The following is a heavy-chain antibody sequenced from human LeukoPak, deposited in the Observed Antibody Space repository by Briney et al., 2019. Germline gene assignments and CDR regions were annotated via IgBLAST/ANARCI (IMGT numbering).Heavy chain of an antibody. J-gene: IGHJ4*02. CDR2: IYPGDSDT. V-gene: IGHV5-51*01. Sequence: GESLKISCKGSGYSFTSYWIGWVRQMPGKGLEWMEIIYPGDSDTRYSPSFQGQVTISADKSISTAYLQWSSLKASDTAMYYCARQRREKYYYGSGSYDFDYWGQGTLVTVSS. CDR3: ARQRREKYYYGSGSYDFDY. CDR1: GYSFTSYW. D-gene: IGHD3-10*01.